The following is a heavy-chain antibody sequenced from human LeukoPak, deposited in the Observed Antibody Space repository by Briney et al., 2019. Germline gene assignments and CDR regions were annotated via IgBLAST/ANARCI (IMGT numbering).Heavy chain of an antibody. CDR3: ARSLATSYYYMDV. J-gene: IGHJ6*03. D-gene: IGHD5-12*01. CDR2: ISYDGSNK. CDR1: GFTYSNYA. Sequence: GGSVTLPCAPCGFTYSNYAMHGLRQAPGKGGEGVAVISYDGSNKFYADSVKGRFTISRDNSKNTLHLQMNSLRAEDTAVYYCARSLATSYYYMDVWGKGTTVTVSS. V-gene: IGHV3-30*04.